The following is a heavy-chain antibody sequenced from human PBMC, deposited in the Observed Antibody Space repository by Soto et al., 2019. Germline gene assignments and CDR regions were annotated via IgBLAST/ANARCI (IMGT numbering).Heavy chain of an antibody. Sequence: QVQLQESGPGLVKPSETLSLTCTVSGGSFKSGSYSWSWIRQPPGKGLAWIGYVYHTGRTSYNPSLKSRVSISMDTSKKQFSLNLDSGTAADTAVYFWARDFAYFDSWGQGTLVTVSS. D-gene: IGHD3-3*01. CDR2: VYHTGRT. J-gene: IGHJ4*02. CDR3: ARDFAYFDS. V-gene: IGHV4-61*01. CDR1: GGSFKSGSYS.